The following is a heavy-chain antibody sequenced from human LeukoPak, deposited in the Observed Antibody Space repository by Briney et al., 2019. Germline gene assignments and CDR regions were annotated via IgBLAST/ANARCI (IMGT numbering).Heavy chain of an antibody. J-gene: IGHJ4*02. CDR2: ISGSGGST. CDR1: EFTFSSYA. D-gene: IGHD3-10*01. CDR3: AKDRYYYGSGRDDYFDY. Sequence: GGSLRLSCAASEFTFSSYAMSWVRQAPGKGLEWVSAISGSGGSTYSADSVKGRFTISRDNSKNTLYLQMNSLRAEDTAVYYCAKDRYYYGSGRDDYFDYWGQGTLVTVSS. V-gene: IGHV3-23*01.